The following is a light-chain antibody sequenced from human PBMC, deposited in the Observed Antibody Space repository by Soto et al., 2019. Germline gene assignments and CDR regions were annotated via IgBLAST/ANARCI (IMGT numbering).Light chain of an antibody. CDR2: DTS. Sequence: EIVVTQSPATLSASPGERVTLSCRASQFVSRRLAWYQQRLGQVPRLLIYDTSTRAPGISARFSGSGSGTEFTLTISSLQSEDFAVSYCHEYIHWPPGMFGPGTTVDIK. J-gene: IGKJ1*01. CDR1: QFVSRR. CDR3: HEYIHWPPGM. V-gene: IGKV3-15*01.